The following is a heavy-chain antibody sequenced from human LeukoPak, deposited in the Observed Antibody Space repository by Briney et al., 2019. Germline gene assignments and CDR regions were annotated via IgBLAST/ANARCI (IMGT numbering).Heavy chain of an antibody. CDR1: GGSFSGYY. J-gene: IGHJ6*03. D-gene: IGHD5-18*01. CDR3: ASLSPDTAMVYYYYYMDV. Sequence: SETLSLTCAVYGGSFSGYYWSWIRQPPGKGLEWIGSIYYSGSTYYNPSLKSRVTISVDTSKNQFSLKLSSVTAADTAVYYCASLSPDTAMVYYYYYMDVWGKGTTVTVSS. V-gene: IGHV4-34*01. CDR2: IYYSGST.